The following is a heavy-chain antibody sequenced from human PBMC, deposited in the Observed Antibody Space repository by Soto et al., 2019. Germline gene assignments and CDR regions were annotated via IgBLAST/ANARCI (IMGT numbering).Heavy chain of an antibody. V-gene: IGHV4-59*08. D-gene: IGHD6-13*01. CDR3: AKQTRGKAAGITSMEASYDYSYVDV. J-gene: IGHJ6*03. CDR1: GDSISSYY. CDR2: IYDSGST. Sequence: QVQLQESGPGLVKPSETLSLICTVSGDSISSYYWSWIRQPPGKGLEWIGYIYDSGSTNYNPSLTCRVTNSVDTSKNQVSLRLSSVAAADTAASDCAKQTRGKAAGITSMEASYDYSYVDVWGRGTAVTVSS.